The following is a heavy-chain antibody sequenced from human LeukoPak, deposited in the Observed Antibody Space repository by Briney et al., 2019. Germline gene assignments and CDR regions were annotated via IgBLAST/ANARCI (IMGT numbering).Heavy chain of an antibody. V-gene: IGHV4-61*02. CDR1: GGSISSSSYY. J-gene: IGHJ3*02. Sequence: PSETLSLTCTVSGGSISSSSYYWSWIRQPAGKGLEWIGRIYTSGSTNYNPSLKSRVTISVDTSKNQFSLKLSSVTAADTAVYYCAREIGPDAFDIWSQGTMVTVSS. CDR2: IYTSGST. CDR3: AREIGPDAFDI.